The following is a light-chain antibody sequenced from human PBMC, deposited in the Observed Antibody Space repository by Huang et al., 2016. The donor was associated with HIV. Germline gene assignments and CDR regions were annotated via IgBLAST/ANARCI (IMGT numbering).Light chain of an antibody. J-gene: IGKJ3*01. V-gene: IGKV1-33*01. CDR2: DAS. Sequence: DIQMTQSPSSLSASVGDRVTITCQASQDISNYLNWYQQKPGKAPKLLIYDASNLETGVSSRFSGSASGTDFTFTISSLQPEDIATYYCQQYDKLPRFTFGPGTKVDIK. CDR3: QQYDKLPRFT. CDR1: QDISNY.